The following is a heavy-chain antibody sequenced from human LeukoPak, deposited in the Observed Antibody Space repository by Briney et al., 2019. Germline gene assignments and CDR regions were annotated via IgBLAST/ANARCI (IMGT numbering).Heavy chain of an antibody. CDR1: GFTFSSYA. CDR3: AKGRRDWNDVYDY. J-gene: IGHJ4*02. D-gene: IGHD1-1*01. CDR2: ISGSGGST. Sequence: GGSLRLSCAASGFTFSSYAMSWVRQAPGKGLEWVSAISGSGGSTYYADSVKGRFTISRDNSKNTLNLQMNSLRAEDTAVYYCAKGRRDWNDVYDYWGQGTLVTVSS. V-gene: IGHV3-23*01.